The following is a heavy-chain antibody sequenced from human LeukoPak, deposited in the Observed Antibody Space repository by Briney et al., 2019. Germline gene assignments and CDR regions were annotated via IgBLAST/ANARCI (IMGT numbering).Heavy chain of an antibody. D-gene: IGHD5-24*01. Sequence: SLRLSCAASRFTLDDYAIHWVRQAPRKGRAGVSGISWISGSRDYADPLKGRFTISRNNAKNTLYLQMNSLSPEDTALYYCAKEAGRDDFWDYFDCWGQGTLVTVSS. CDR2: ISWISGSR. J-gene: IGHJ4*02. CDR3: AKEAGRDDFWDYFDC. V-gene: IGHV3-9*01. CDR1: RFTLDDYA.